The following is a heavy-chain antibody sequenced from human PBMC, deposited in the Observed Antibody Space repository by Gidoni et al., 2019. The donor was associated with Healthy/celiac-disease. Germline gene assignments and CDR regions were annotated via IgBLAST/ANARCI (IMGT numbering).Heavy chain of an antibody. V-gene: IGHV3-21*01. D-gene: IGHD3-10*01. CDR2: ISSSSSYI. J-gene: IGHJ6*02. CDR3: ARDNGWFGELFHYYYGMDV. Sequence: EVQLVESGGGLVKPGGSLRLSCAASGFTFSSYSMNWVRQAPGKGLEWVSSISSSSSYIYYADSVKGRFTISRDNAKNSLYLQMNSLRAADTAVYYCARDNGWFGELFHYYYGMDVWGQGTTVTVSS. CDR1: GFTFSSYS.